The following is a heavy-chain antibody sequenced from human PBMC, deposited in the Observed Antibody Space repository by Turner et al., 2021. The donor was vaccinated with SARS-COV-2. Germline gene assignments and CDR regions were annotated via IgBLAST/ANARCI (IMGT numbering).Heavy chain of an antibody. CDR3: AKDHVTVAAYFDY. J-gene: IGHJ4*02. V-gene: IGHV3-30*18. Sequence: QVQLLESGGGVVQPGRSLRLSCVASGFTFSTYGMPWVRQAPGKGREWVAVISYHGSNKYYADSVKGRFTISRDNSKNTLYLQMNSLRAEDTAVYYCAKDHVTVAAYFDYWGQGTLVTVSS. D-gene: IGHD6-19*01. CDR2: ISYHGSNK. CDR1: GFTFSTYG.